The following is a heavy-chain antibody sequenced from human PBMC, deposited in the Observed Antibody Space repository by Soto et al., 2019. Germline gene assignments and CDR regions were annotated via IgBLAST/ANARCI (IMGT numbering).Heavy chain of an antibody. CDR3: ARARLRAVYAFDI. J-gene: IGHJ3*02. V-gene: IGHV4-31*03. CDR1: GGSVSSGGYY. D-gene: IGHD5-12*01. Sequence: SETLSLTCTVSGGSVSSGGYYWTWIRQRPGKGLEWIGYIYYSGSTYYSPALKSRLSISLDTSKNQFSLRLSSVTDADTAMYYCARARLRAVYAFDIWGQGTMVTVSS. CDR2: IYYSGST.